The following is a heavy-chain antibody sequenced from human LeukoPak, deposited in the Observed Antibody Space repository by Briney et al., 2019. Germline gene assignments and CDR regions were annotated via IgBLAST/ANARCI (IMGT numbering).Heavy chain of an antibody. CDR2: INSIGSGM. V-gene: IGHV3-48*02. D-gene: IGHD6-25*01. Sequence: GESLRLSCAASGFSLSDYNMNWVRQTPGKGLEWVSYINSIGSGMHYTDSVRGRFTISRDNAKNSLYLQMNSLRDEDTALYYCARGVSRYISGWHFDYWGQGALVTVSS. J-gene: IGHJ4*02. CDR3: ARGVSRYISGWHFDY. CDR1: GFSLSDYN.